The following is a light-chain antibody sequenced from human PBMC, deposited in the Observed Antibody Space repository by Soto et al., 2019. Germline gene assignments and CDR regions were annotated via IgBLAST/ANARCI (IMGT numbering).Light chain of an antibody. Sequence: DIQMHQSPSTLSASVGDRVTITCRASQSISSWLAWYQQKTGKAPKLLIYDASSLESGVPSRFSGSGSGTYFTLTISSLQPDDFATDYCQQYNSYSWTFGQGTKVEIK. CDR3: QQYNSYSWT. CDR1: QSISSW. V-gene: IGKV1-5*01. CDR2: DAS. J-gene: IGKJ1*01.